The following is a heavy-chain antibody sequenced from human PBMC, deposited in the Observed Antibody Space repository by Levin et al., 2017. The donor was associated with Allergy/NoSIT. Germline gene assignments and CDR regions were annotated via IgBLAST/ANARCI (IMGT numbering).Heavy chain of an antibody. Sequence: ESLKISCTVSGGSISSYYWSWIRQPPGKGLEWIGYIYYSGSTNYNPSLKSRVTISVDTSKNQFSLKLSSVTAADTAVYYCARGAYYDFWSGYQYYFDYWGQGTLVTVSS. CDR2: IYYSGST. J-gene: IGHJ4*02. CDR1: GGSISSYY. V-gene: IGHV4-59*01. D-gene: IGHD3-3*01. CDR3: ARGAYYDFWSGYQYYFDY.